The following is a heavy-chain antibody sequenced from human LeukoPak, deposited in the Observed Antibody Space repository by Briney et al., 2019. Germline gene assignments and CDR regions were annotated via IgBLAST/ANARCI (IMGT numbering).Heavy chain of an antibody. CDR3: TGDRGAYNLYDY. CDR1: GFTFSSYS. Sequence: GGSLRLSCAASGFTFSSYSMNWIRQAPGKGLEWVGFIRSKAYGETADYAASVKGRFTISRDDSKAIAYLQMNSLKTEDTAVYHCTGDRGAYNLYDYWGQGTLVTVSS. J-gene: IGHJ4*02. V-gene: IGHV3-49*03. CDR2: IRSKAYGETA. D-gene: IGHD1-1*01.